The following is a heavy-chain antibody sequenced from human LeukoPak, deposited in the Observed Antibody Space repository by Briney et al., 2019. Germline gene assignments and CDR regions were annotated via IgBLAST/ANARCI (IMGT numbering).Heavy chain of an antibody. CDR2: IRDSGSST. D-gene: IGHD4-11*01. V-gene: IGHV3-23*01. CDR3: ARDYSNYGMDV. J-gene: IGHJ6*02. Sequence: GGALRLSCAASGFTFSSYAMSWVRQAPGKGLEWVSAIRDSGSSTHYADSVKGRFTTSRDNSKNTLYLQMNSLRAEDTAVYYCARDYSNYGMDVWGQGTTVTVSS. CDR1: GFTFSSYA.